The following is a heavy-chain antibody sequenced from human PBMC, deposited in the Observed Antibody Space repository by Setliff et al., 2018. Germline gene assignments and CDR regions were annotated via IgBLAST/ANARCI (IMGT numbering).Heavy chain of an antibody. V-gene: IGHV4-4*07. D-gene: IGHD3-22*01. CDR1: GGSIRNYF. Sequence: PSETLSLTCTVPGGSIRNYFWGWIRQPAGKGLEWIGRIYTSGGIDYNTSLRSRVTISVDTSKDQFSLKLSSVTAADTAVYYCAREKADYSDSGGYYGGFYFDSGGQGALVTVSS. CDR3: AREKADYSDSGGYYGGFYFDS. CDR2: IYTSGGI. J-gene: IGHJ4*02.